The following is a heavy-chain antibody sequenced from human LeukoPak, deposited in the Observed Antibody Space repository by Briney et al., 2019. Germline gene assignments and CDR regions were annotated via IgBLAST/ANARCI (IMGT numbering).Heavy chain of an antibody. CDR1: GGTFSSYA. CDR2: IIPILGIA. V-gene: IGHV1-69*04. CDR3: ARVQDIAAAGTFNY. D-gene: IGHD6-13*01. J-gene: IGHJ4*02. Sequence: SVKVSCKASGGTFSSYAISWVRQAPGQGLEWMGRIIPILGIANYARKFQGRVTITADKSTSTAYMELSSLRSEDTAVYYCARVQDIAAAGTFNYWGQGTLVTVSS.